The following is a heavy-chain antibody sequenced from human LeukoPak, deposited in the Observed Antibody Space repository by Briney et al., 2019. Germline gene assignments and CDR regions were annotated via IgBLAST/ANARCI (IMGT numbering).Heavy chain of an antibody. Sequence: PGGSLRLSCAASGFTFSDYYWSWIRQPPGKGLEWIGEINHSGSTNYNPSLKSRVTISVDTSKNQFSLKLSSVTAADTAAYYCARARSSSWPPYYYYYYMDVWGKGTTVTISS. V-gene: IGHV4-34*01. D-gene: IGHD6-13*01. CDR3: ARARSSSWPPYYYYYYMDV. CDR2: INHSGST. CDR1: GFTFSDYY. J-gene: IGHJ6*03.